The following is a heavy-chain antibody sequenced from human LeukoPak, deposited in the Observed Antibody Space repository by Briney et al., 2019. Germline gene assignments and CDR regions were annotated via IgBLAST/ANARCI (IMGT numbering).Heavy chain of an antibody. CDR2: IHHSGST. D-gene: IGHD3-10*01. V-gene: IGHV4-31*03. J-gene: IGHJ5*02. Sequence: SETLSLTCTVSGGSINCGDYYWSWIRQHPGKGLEWIGYIHHSGSTYYNPSLKSRVIISVDTSKNQFSLKLNSVTAADTAVYYCASYGSRSYRLDPWGQGTLVTVSS. CDR1: GGSINCGDYY. CDR3: ASYGSRSYRLDP.